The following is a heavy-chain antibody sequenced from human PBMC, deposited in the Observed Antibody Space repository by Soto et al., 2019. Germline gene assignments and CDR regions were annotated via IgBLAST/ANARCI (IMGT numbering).Heavy chain of an antibody. CDR2: INPNSGGT. J-gene: IGHJ6*02. CDR3: AAGGPDYYYYGMDV. V-gene: IGHV1-2*02. CDR1: GYTFTGYY. Sequence: ASVKVSCKASGYTFTGYYMHWVRQAPGQGLEWMGWINPNSGGTNYAQKFQGRVTMTRDTSISTAYMELSRLRSDDTAVYYCAAGGPDYYYYGMDVWRQGTTVTVSS. D-gene: IGHD3-10*01.